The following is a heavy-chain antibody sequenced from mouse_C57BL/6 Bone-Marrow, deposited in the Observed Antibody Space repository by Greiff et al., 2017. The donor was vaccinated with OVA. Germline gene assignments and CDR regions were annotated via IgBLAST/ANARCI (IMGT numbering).Heavy chain of an antibody. D-gene: IGHD2-2*01. J-gene: IGHJ1*03. Sequence: VQLKESGGGLVQPGESLKLSCESNEYEFPSHDMSWVRKTPEKRLELVAAINSDGGSTYYPDTMERRFIISRDNTKKTLYLQMSSLRSEDTALYYCASLLWLRRGYWYFDVWGTGTTVTVSS. V-gene: IGHV5-2*01. CDR3: ASLLWLRRGYWYFDV. CDR1: EYEFPSHD. CDR2: INSDGGST.